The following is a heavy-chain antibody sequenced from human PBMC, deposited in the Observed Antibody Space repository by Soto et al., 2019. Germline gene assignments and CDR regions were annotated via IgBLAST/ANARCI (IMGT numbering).Heavy chain of an antibody. J-gene: IGHJ4*02. Sequence: KTSETLSLTCAVSGGSISSGGYSWSWIRQPPGKGLEWIGYIYHSGSTYYNPSLKSRVTISVDRSKNQFSLKLSSVTAADTAVYYCARTSTTVVTPAFDYWGQGTLVTVSS. CDR3: ARTSTTVVTPAFDY. D-gene: IGHD4-17*01. CDR2: IYHSGST. V-gene: IGHV4-30-2*01. CDR1: GGSISSGGYS.